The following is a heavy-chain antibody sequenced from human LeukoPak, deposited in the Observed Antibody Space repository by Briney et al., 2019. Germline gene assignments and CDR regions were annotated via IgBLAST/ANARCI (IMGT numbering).Heavy chain of an antibody. CDR1: GFTFSTFA. D-gene: IGHD3-3*01. J-gene: IGHJ1*01. Sequence: GGSLRLSCAASGFTFSTFAMTWVRQAPGKGLEWVGRIRSRADGGTAEYATAVEGRFTISRDDSTNTLYLHMSNVKTEDTAVYYCAKHIYGVVSIQQWGQGTLVTVSS. CDR3: AKHIYGVVSIQQ. CDR2: IRSRADGGTA. V-gene: IGHV3-15*01.